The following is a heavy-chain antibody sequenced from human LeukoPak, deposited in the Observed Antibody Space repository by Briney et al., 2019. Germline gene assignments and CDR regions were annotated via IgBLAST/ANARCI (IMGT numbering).Heavy chain of an antibody. CDR3: TKAASSSPGGFDP. J-gene: IGHJ5*02. CDR1: GFTFDDYA. V-gene: IGHV3-43D*03. CDR2: INWDGDDT. Sequence: GGSLRLSCAASGFTFDDYAMHWVRQAPGKGLEWVSLINWDGDDTYYADSVKGRFTISRDNSKNSLYLQMNSLRANDTALYYCTKAASSSPGGFDPWGQGTLVTVSS.